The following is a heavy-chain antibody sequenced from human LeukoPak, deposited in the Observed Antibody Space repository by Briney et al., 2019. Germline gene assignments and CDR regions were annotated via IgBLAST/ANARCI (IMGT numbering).Heavy chain of an antibody. CDR3: ARDPSLFRGYFDY. CDR1: GFTFSTYW. D-gene: IGHD3-10*01. V-gene: IGHV3-74*01. J-gene: IGHJ4*02. CDR2: MNSDGSST. Sequence: PGGSLRLSCAASGFTFSTYWMHWVRQAPGKGLVWVSRMNSDGSSTSYADSVKGRFTISRDNAKNTLYLQMNSLRAEDTAVYYCARDPSLFRGYFDYWGQGALVTVSS.